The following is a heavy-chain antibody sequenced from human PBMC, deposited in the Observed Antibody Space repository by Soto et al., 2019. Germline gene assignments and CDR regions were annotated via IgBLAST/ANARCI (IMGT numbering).Heavy chain of an antibody. V-gene: IGHV4-31*03. Sequence: QVQLQQSGPGLVKPSQTLSLTCTVSGASISSGGYYWAWIRQHPGKGLEWIGYISYNGSTFYTPSLKSRVPISLDKPKHQFSLDLRSMTVADAAVYYCARDQGELICSNDVCTPYYYNEGVDLWGQGTTVTVSS. CDR1: GASISSGGYY. CDR3: ARDQGELICSNDVCTPYYYNEGVDL. CDR2: ISYNGST. J-gene: IGHJ6*02. D-gene: IGHD2-8*01.